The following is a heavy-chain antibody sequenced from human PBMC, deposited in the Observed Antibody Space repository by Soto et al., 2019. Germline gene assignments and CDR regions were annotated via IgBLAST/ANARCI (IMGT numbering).Heavy chain of an antibody. V-gene: IGHV3-66*01. CDR1: GFTGSLNY. CDR2: IYVNGNT. J-gene: IGHJ5*02. CDR3: ARNYFVSGSYAPWFDP. Sequence: GGSLRLSCAGSGFTGSLNYMGWVRQAPGKGLEWVSVIYVNGNTYSAASVKGRFSVSRDSSKNTLYLQMDSLRAEDTAVYLCARNYFVSGSYAPWFDPWGQGTLVTVSS. D-gene: IGHD3-10*01.